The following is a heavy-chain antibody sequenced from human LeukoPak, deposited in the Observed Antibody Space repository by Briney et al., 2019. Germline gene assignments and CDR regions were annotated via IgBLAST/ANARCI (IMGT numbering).Heavy chain of an antibody. CDR3: ARDPGQYYDILTGYYTPYYFDY. V-gene: IGHV1-2*02. D-gene: IGHD3-9*01. CDR1: GYTFTGYY. J-gene: IGHJ4*02. Sequence: ASVKVSCKASGYTFTGYYMHWVRQAPGQGLEWMGWINPNSGGTNYAQKFQGRVTMTRDTSISTAYMELSRLRSDDTVVYYCARDPGQYYDILTGYYTPYYFDYWGQGNLVTVSS. CDR2: INPNSGGT.